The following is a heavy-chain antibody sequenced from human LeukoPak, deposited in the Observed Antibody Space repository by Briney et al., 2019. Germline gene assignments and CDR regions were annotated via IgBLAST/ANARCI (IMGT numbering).Heavy chain of an antibody. CDR3: ARLSGKWT. V-gene: IGHV4-59*11. J-gene: IGHJ5*02. CDR1: GGSISGHY. D-gene: IGHD1-26*01. CDR2: VYDSGST. Sequence: PSETLSLTCNVSGGSISGHYWSWIRQPPGKRLEWIGYVYDSGSTNYNPSLSSRVTISLHTSKNQFSLKLTSVTAADTAVYYCARLSGKWTWGQGTLVTVSS.